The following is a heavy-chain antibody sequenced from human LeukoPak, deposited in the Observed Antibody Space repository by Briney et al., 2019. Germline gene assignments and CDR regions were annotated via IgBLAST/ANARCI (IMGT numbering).Heavy chain of an antibody. CDR1: GFTFTNYA. Sequence: PGGSLRLSCAVSGFTFTNYAMSWVRQAPGKGLEWVSGISGGGDSTYYADSVKGRFTISRDNSKNTLYLQMNSLRAEDTAVYYCAKESGWYRVGMDVWGQGTTVTVSS. CDR2: ISGGGDST. V-gene: IGHV3-23*01. J-gene: IGHJ6*02. CDR3: AKESGWYRVGMDV. D-gene: IGHD6-19*01.